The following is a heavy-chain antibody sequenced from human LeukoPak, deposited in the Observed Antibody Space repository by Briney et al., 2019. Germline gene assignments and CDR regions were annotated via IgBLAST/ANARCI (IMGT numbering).Heavy chain of an antibody. V-gene: IGHV3-53*04. D-gene: IGHD5-18*01. Sequence: PGGSLRLSCAASGFTVSSNYMSWVRQAPGKGLEWVSVIYSGGSTYYADSVKGRFTISRHNSKNTLYPQMNSLRAEDTAVYYCARVLGDTAMVYMSWGQGTLVTVSS. CDR1: GFTVSSNY. CDR2: IYSGGST. J-gene: IGHJ4*02. CDR3: ARVLGDTAMVYMS.